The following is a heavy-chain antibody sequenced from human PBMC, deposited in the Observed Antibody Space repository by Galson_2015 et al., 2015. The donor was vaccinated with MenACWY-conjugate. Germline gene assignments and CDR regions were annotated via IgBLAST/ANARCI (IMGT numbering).Heavy chain of an antibody. CDR2: LTGVGQST. V-gene: IGHV3-74*01. CDR1: GFTFSYYY. Sequence: SQRLSCASSGFTFSYYYMHWVRQVPGDRLVWVLRLTGVGQSTNYADSVKGRFSISRDNVKNTLYLQMNSLTAEDTAVYYCARGDYYAYSFDSWGQGTLVTVSS. CDR3: ARGDYYAYSFDS. D-gene: IGHD3-10*01. J-gene: IGHJ4*02.